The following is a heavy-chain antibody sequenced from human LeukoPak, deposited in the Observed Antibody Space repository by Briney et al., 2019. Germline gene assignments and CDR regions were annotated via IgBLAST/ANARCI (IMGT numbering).Heavy chain of an antibody. CDR2: ISYDGSNK. CDR1: GFTFSSYA. V-gene: IGHV3-30*04. J-gene: IGHJ6*02. D-gene: IGHD6-19*01. Sequence: PGGSLRLSCAASGFTFSSYAMHWVRQAPGKGLEWVAVISYDGSNKYYADSVKGRFTISRDNSKNTLYLQMNSLRAEDTAVYYCARAVIPASSGWSRLDYYYGMDAWGQGTTVTVSS. CDR3: ARAVIPASSGWSRLDYYYGMDA.